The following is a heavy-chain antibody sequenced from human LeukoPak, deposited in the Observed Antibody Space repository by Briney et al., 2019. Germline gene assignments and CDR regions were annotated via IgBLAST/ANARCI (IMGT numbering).Heavy chain of an antibody. J-gene: IGHJ5*02. V-gene: IGHV3-21*01. D-gene: IGHD6-13*01. CDR3: AKASGWYSSSCPEFDP. CDR2: ISSVSSYI. Sequence: GGSLRLSCAASGFIFSKAWMSWVRQAPGKGLEWVSSISSVSSYIYYADSLKGRFTISRDNAQNSLYLQMNSLRAEDTAVYYCAKASGWYSSSCPEFDPWGQGTLVTVSS. CDR1: GFIFSKAW.